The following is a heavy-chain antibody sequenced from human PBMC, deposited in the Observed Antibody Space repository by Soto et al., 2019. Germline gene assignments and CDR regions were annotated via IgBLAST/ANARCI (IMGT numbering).Heavy chain of an antibody. D-gene: IGHD2-15*01. V-gene: IGHV4-34*01. J-gene: IGHJ4*02. Sequence: LSLTCAVYGGSFSGYYWSWIRQPPGKGLEWIGEINHSGSTNYNPSLKSRVTISVDTSKNQFSLKLSSVTAADTAVYYCARRVYCSGGSCYSGHFDYWGQGTLVTVSS. CDR1: GGSFSGYY. CDR2: INHSGST. CDR3: ARRVYCSGGSCYSGHFDY.